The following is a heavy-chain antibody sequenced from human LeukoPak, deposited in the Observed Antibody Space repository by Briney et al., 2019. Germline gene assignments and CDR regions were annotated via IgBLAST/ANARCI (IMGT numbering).Heavy chain of an antibody. Sequence: GASVKVSCKASGYTFTGYYMHWVRQAPGQGLEWMGWINPNSGSTNYAQKFQGRVTMTRDTSISTAYMELSRLRSDDTAVYYCARDIVVVPAAIQGFDYWGQGTLVTVSS. J-gene: IGHJ4*02. V-gene: IGHV1-2*02. CDR1: GYTFTGYY. D-gene: IGHD2-2*01. CDR3: ARDIVVVPAAIQGFDY. CDR2: INPNSGST.